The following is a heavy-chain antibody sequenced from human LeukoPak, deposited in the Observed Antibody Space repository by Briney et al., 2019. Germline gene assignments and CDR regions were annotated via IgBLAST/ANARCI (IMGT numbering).Heavy chain of an antibody. D-gene: IGHD6-19*01. CDR3: ARGAVAGIYHFDL. J-gene: IGHJ4*02. CDR1: GFTFSTHS. Sequence: HSGGSLRLSCAASGFTFSTHSMNWVRQAPGKGLEWVSYISSGSSTTYYADSVKGRFTISRDNAENSLYLQMNSLRAEDTAVFYCARGAVAGIYHFDLWGQGTLVTVSS. CDR2: ISSGSSTT. V-gene: IGHV3-48*01.